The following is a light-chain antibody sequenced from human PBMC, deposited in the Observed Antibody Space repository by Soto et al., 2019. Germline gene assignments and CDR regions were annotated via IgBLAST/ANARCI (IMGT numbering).Light chain of an antibody. CDR2: KAS. J-gene: IGKJ5*01. CDR3: YQYHSYPVT. CDR1: QSISSW. Sequence: DIQMTQSPSTLSASVGDRVTITCRASQSISSWLAWYQQKPGKAPNLVIYKASSLETGVPSRFSGSGSGPEFTLTISSLQPDDFANHYYYQYHSYPVTLGQGTRLEIK. V-gene: IGKV1-5*03.